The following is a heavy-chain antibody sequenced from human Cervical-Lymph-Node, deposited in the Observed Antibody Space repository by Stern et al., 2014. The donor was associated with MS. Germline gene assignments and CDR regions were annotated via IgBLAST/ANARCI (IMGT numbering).Heavy chain of an antibody. CDR1: GFTFDDYA. Sequence: EEQLVESGGGLVQTGRSLRLSCAASGFTFDDYAIHWVRQAPGKGLGWVSGISWTSGSIGYADSVKGRFTISRVKDQYSVDLQLYSLRAEDTALYYCAKDRNRGYSYGYSYGMDVWGQGTTVTVSS. V-gene: IGHV3-9*01. D-gene: IGHD5-18*01. CDR2: ISWTSGSI. CDR3: AKDRNRGYSYGYSYGMDV. J-gene: IGHJ6*02.